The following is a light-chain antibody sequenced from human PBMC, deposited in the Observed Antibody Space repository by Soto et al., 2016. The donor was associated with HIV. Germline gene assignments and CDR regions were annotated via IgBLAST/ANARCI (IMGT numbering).Light chain of an antibody. CDR2: DAS. Sequence: DIQMTQSPSSLSASAGDRVTITCQASQDISNYLNWYQLKPGKAPKLLIYDASNLKTGVPSRFSGSGSGTDFTFTISSLQPEDVATYYCQKYNSAPRTFGQGTKVEIK. CDR1: QDISNY. CDR3: QKYNSAPRT. J-gene: IGKJ1*01. V-gene: IGKV1-33*01.